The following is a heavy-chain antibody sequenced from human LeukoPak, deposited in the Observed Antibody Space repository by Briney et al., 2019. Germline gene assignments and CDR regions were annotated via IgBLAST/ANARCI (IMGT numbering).Heavy chain of an antibody. Sequence: GGSLRLSCAASGFTFTNYGMHWVHQAPGKGLEWVSAISGSGGSTYYADSVKGRFTISRDNSKNTLYLQMNSLRAEDTAVYYCAKPPVLRFLEWFTYVDYWGQGTLVTVSS. CDR1: GFTFTNYG. CDR2: ISGSGGST. D-gene: IGHD3-3*01. V-gene: IGHV3-23*01. J-gene: IGHJ4*02. CDR3: AKPPVLRFLEWFTYVDY.